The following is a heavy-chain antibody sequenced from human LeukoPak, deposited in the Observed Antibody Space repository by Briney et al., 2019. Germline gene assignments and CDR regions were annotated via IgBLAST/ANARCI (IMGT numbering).Heavy chain of an antibody. CDR2: VKGDGSFT. V-gene: IGHV3-74*01. CDR3: VRDGDDYNFDY. J-gene: IGHJ4*02. D-gene: IGHD5-24*01. Sequence: PGGSLRLSCAASGFTFRNYWTHWVRQAPGKGLVWVSRVKGDGSFTDYADSVKGRFTISRDNAKNTLYLQMYSLRAEDTAAYYCVRDGDDYNFDYWGQGSLVTVSS. CDR1: GFTFRNYW.